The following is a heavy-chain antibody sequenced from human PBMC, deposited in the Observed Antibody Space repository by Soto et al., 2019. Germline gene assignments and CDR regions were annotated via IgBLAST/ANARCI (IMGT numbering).Heavy chain of an antibody. Sequence: QVQLQESGPRLVKPSETLSLTCSVSGVSIGSHFWSWIRQAPGKGPELVGYIYHTVNTNYNPALKSRVTISIDTSQNQPSLQLSSGTGAEPGVYYCAKLQFAVVTAFDIWGQGTMVTVSS. CDR2: IYHTVNT. V-gene: IGHV4-59*11. CDR1: GVSIGSHF. D-gene: IGHD2-21*01. CDR3: AKLQFAVVTAFDI. J-gene: IGHJ3*02.